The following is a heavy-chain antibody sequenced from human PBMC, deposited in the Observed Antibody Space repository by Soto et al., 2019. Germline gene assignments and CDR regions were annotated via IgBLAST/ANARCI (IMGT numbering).Heavy chain of an antibody. CDR2: IYYSGST. V-gene: IGHV4-31*03. D-gene: IGHD3-22*01. CDR3: ARDQRDSSGYYTFDP. J-gene: IGHJ5*02. CDR1: GGSISSGGYY. Sequence: SETLSLTCTVSGGSISSGGYYWSWIRQHPGKGLEWIGYIYYSGSTYYNPSLKSRVTISVDTSKNQFSLKLSSVTAADTAVYYCARDQRDSSGYYTFDPWGQGTLVTVSS.